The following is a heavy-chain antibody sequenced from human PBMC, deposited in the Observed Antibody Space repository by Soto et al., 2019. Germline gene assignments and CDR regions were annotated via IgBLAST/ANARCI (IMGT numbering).Heavy chain of an antibody. V-gene: IGHV3-30*19. D-gene: IGHD3-16*01. Sequence: QLQLVESGGGVVQPGTSLRLSCTASGFMFKSYVMHWVRQAPGKGLEWVALTSYDGNNKYYGDSVKGRFTVSRDNSKTTLHLQMDSLSPEDTALYYCARWGTTGGFDLWGQGTLVSVSS. CDR3: ARWGTTGGFDL. CDR1: GFMFKSYV. CDR2: TSYDGNNK. J-gene: IGHJ4*02.